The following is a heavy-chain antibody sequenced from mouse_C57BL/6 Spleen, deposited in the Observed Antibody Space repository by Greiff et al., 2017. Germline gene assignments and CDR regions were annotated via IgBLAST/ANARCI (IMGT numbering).Heavy chain of an antibody. J-gene: IGHJ4*01. CDR1: GYTFTDYE. V-gene: IGHV1-15*01. CDR2: IDPETGGT. CDR3: TRWGSGYGAMDY. Sequence: QVQLKESGAELVRPGASVTLSCKASGYTFTDYEMHWVKQTPVHGLEWIGAIDPETGGTAYNQKFTGKAILTADKSSSTAYMELRSLTSEDSAVYYCTRWGSGYGAMDYWGQGTSVTVSS. D-gene: IGHD3-2*02.